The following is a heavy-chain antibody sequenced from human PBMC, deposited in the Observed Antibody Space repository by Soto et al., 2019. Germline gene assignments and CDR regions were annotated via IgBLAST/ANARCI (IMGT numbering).Heavy chain of an antibody. CDR2: ISGYNGNT. D-gene: IGHD2-8*01. CDR1: GYAFSGYR. Sequence: QVQLVQSGAEMKQPGASVKVSCKTSGYAFSGYRLSWVRQGPGQGLEWMGWISGYNGNTDYAQKFQGRVTMTTDTSTSTAYMELRSLRSDDTAVYYCARDQGPPNWFDSWGQGTLVTVSS. CDR3: ARDQGPPNWFDS. V-gene: IGHV1-18*01. J-gene: IGHJ5*01.